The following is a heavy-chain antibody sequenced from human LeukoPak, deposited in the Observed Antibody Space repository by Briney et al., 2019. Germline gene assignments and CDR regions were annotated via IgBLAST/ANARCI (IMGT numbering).Heavy chain of an antibody. CDR2: IYHSGNT. CDR1: IDSITNYY. Sequence: SETLSLTCSVPIDSITNYYWSWIRQPPGKGLEWIGFIYHSGNTNKNPSLTTRVTMSVDTSKTQITLRLSSVTAADTAMYYCAREEGIAAAGALEYWGQGILVTVSS. D-gene: IGHD6-13*01. J-gene: IGHJ4*02. CDR3: AREEGIAAAGALEY. V-gene: IGHV4-59*01.